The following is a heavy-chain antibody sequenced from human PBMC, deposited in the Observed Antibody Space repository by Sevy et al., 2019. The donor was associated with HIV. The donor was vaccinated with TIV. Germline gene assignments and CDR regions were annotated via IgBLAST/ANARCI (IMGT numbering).Heavy chain of an antibody. CDR3: AKDPAYSSSLGYFDY. V-gene: IGHV3-30*02. J-gene: IGHJ4*02. Sequence: GGSLRLSCAASGFTFSSYGMHWVRQAPGKGLEWVAFIRYDGSNNYYADSVKGRFTISRDNSKNTLYLQMNSLRAEDTAVYYCAKDPAYSSSLGYFDYWGQGTLVTVSS. CDR2: IRYDGSNN. CDR1: GFTFSSYG. D-gene: IGHD6-6*01.